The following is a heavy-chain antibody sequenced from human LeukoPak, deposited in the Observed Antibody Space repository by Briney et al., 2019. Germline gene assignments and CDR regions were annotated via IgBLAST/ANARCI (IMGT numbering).Heavy chain of an antibody. CDR3: ARGWFGSSWDY. D-gene: IGHD6-13*01. J-gene: IGHJ4*02. CDR1: GFTFSTYE. CDR2: IANSGSTK. Sequence: GGSLRLSCAASGFTFSTYEMSWVRQAPGKGLEWVSYIANSGSTKYYADSVEGRFTISRDNAKNSLYLQMNSLRAEDTAVYYCARGWFGSSWDYWGQGTLVTVSS. V-gene: IGHV3-48*03.